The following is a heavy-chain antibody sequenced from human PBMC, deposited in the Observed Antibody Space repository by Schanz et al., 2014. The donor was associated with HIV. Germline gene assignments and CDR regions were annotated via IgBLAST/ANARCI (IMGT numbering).Heavy chain of an antibody. CDR1: GFTLSDYY. CDR2: INYSGSSK. CDR3: AREGVTGYIDF. Sequence: QVQLVESGGGLVKPGGSLRLSCAASGFTLSDYYVSWIRHAPGKGLESISSINYSGSSKSYADSVKGRFAISRDNAMNSLFLQMNSLRAEDTAIYYCAREGVTGYIDFWGQGTLVTVSS. V-gene: IGHV3-11*01. D-gene: IGHD6-13*01. J-gene: IGHJ4*02.